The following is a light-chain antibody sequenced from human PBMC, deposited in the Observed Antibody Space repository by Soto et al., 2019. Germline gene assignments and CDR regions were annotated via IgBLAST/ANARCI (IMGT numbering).Light chain of an antibody. V-gene: IGKV3-20*01. CDR3: QQYGSSRT. CDR1: QSVSSSY. CDR2: GAS. J-gene: IGKJ1*01. Sequence: EIVLTQSPGTLSLYPGERATLSCRASQSVSSSYLAWYQQKPGQAPRLLIYGASSRDTGIPDRFSGSGSGTDFTLTISSLEPEDFAVYYCQQYGSSRTFGQGTKVEIK.